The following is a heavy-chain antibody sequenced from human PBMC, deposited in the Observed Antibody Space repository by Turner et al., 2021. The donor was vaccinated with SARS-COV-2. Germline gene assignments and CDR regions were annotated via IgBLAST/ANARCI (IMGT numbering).Heavy chain of an antibody. CDR1: GGSISSSSYY. V-gene: IGHV4-39*01. Sequence: QLQLQESGPGLVKPSETLSLTCPVSGGSISSSSYYWGWTRQPPGKGLEWIGYFYKIGSIDYNPTLRSRVTISVDTSKNQLSLNLISVTAADTAVYYCAIHQGSASGYDHGMNVWGQGTAVIVSS. J-gene: IGHJ6*02. CDR3: AIHQGSASGYDHGMNV. D-gene: IGHD1-26*01. CDR2: FYKIGSI.